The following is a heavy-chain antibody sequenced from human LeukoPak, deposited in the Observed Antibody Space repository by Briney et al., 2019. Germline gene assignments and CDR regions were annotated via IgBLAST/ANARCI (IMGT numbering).Heavy chain of an antibody. CDR1: GFIFSNYA. CDR2: IRYDGSNK. V-gene: IGHV3-30*02. D-gene: IGHD5-12*01. J-gene: IGHJ4*02. CDR3: AKDPPIVATTRTNYFDY. Sequence: GGSLRLSCAASGFIFSNYAMTWVRQAPGKGLEWVAFIRYDGSNKYYADSVKGRFTISRDNSKNTLYLQMNSLRAEDTAVYYCAKDPPIVATTRTNYFDYWGQGTLVTVSS.